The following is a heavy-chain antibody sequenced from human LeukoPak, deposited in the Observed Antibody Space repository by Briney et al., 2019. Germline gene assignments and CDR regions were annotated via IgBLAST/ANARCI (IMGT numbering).Heavy chain of an antibody. CDR1: GFTISTYG. CDR3: AKSVYHSGNY. D-gene: IGHD3-10*01. Sequence: GGSLRLSCTASGFTISTYGMSWVRQAPGKGLEWVSSISGGTTYYADSVKGRFTISRDNSKNTVSLQMNSLRAEDTAVYYCAKSVYHSGNYWGQGTLVTVSS. V-gene: IGHV3-23*01. CDR2: ISGGTT. J-gene: IGHJ4*02.